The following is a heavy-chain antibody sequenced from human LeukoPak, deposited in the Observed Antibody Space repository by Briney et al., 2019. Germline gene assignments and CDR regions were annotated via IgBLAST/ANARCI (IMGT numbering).Heavy chain of an antibody. CDR3: AKAPASGWYYFDY. Sequence: GGSLRLSCAASGFTFNTYAMSWVRQAPGKGLEWVSAISGSGGSTYYADSVKGRFTISRDNSKNTLYLQMNSLRAEDTAVYYCAKAPASGWYYFDYWGQGTLATVSS. D-gene: IGHD6-19*01. CDR1: GFTFNTYA. J-gene: IGHJ4*02. CDR2: ISGSGGST. V-gene: IGHV3-23*01.